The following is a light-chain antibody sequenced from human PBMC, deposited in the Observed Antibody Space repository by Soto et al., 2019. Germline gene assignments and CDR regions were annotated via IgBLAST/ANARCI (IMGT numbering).Light chain of an antibody. CDR3: QQYGSSGAT. V-gene: IGKV3-20*01. CDR2: GAS. Sequence: EIVLTQSPGTLSLSPGERATLSCRASQSVSSSYLAWYQQKPGQAPRLLIYGASSRATGIPDRFSGSGSGTDFTLTISRLEPEDFAMYYCQQYGSSGATFGGGTKVEIK. J-gene: IGKJ4*01. CDR1: QSVSSSY.